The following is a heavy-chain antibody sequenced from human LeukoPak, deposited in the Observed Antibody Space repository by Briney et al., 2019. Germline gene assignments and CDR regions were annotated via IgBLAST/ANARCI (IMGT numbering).Heavy chain of an antibody. V-gene: IGHV3-30*02. CDR1: GFTFGDYA. J-gene: IGHJ4*02. CDR2: IRYDGSNK. D-gene: IGHD3-10*01. CDR3: ATDYYVSGSYYRLFY. Sequence: GGSLRLSCTASGFTFGDYAMSWVRQAPGKGLEWVAFIRYDGSNKYYADSVKGRFTISRDNAKNTLYLQMNNLRAEDTAIYYCATDYYVSGSYYRLFYWGQGTLVTVSS.